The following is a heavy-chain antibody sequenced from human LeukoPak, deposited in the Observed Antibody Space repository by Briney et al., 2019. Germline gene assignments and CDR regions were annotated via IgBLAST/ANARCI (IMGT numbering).Heavy chain of an antibody. V-gene: IGHV1-69*13. CDR2: IIPIFGTA. CDR3: ARISPNGAAGRAFDI. J-gene: IGHJ3*02. D-gene: IGHD6-13*01. CDR1: GGTFSSYA. Sequence: GASVKVSCKASGGTFSSYAISWVRQSPGQGLEWVGGIIPIFGTANYAQKFQGRVTITADESTSTAYMELSSLRSEDTAVYYCARISPNGAAGRAFDIWGQGTMVTVSS.